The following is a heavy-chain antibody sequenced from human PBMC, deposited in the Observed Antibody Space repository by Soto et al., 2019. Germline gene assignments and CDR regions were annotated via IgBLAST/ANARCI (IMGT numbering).Heavy chain of an antibody. V-gene: IGHV3-33*01. J-gene: IGHJ4*02. CDR3: ARESYGSGSFDY. D-gene: IGHD3-10*01. CDR1: GFTFSNYG. Sequence: QVQLVESGGGVVQPGRSLRLSCTASGFTFSNYGMHWVRHAPGKGLARVAVIWYDGTNKYYADSVKGRFTISRDNSKNILYLQTNSLRDEDTAVYYCARESYGSGSFDYWGQGTLVTVSS. CDR2: IWYDGTNK.